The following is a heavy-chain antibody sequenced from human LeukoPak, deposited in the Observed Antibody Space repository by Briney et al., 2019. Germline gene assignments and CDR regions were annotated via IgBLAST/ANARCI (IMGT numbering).Heavy chain of an antibody. Sequence: GASVKVSCKSTGYTCTSSGISWVRQAPGQGLEWMGWISAYNGNTNYSQKLQGRVTMTTETSTSTAYMELRRLTSDDTAVYYCARDLGIVGATLGAFDIWGQGTMVTVSS. CDR1: GYTCTSSG. V-gene: IGHV1-18*01. CDR2: ISAYNGNT. J-gene: IGHJ3*02. CDR3: ARDLGIVGATLGAFDI. D-gene: IGHD1-26*01.